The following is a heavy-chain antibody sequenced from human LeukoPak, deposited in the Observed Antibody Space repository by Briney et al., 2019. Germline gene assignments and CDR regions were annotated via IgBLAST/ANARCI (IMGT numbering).Heavy chain of an antibody. CDR1: GYTFTSYY. CDR3: AREYSRSWPYYCYYMDV. J-gene: IGHJ6*03. Sequence: GASVKVSCKASGYTFTSYYMHWVRQAPGQGLEWMGIINPSGGSTSYAQKFQGRVTMTRDMSTSTVYMELSSLRSEDTAVYYCAREYSRSWPYYCYYMDVWGKGTTVTVSS. V-gene: IGHV1-46*01. D-gene: IGHD6-13*01. CDR2: INPSGGST.